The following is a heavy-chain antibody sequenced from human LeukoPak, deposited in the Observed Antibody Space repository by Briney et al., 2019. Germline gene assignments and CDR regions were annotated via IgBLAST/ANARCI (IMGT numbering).Heavy chain of an antibody. D-gene: IGHD2-21*02. V-gene: IGHV1-46*01. CDR3: ARGIVVVTEGLGWGFDP. J-gene: IGHJ5*02. CDR1: GYTFTSYY. Sequence: ASVKVSCKASGYTFTSYYMHWARQAPGQGLEWMGIINPSGGSTSYAQKFQGRVTMTRDTSTSTVYMELSSLRSEDAAVYYCARGIVVVTEGLGWGFDPWGQGTLVTVSS. CDR2: INPSGGST.